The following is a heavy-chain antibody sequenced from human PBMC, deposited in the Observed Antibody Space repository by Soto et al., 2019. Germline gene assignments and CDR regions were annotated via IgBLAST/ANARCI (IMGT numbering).Heavy chain of an antibody. D-gene: IGHD3-10*01. CDR3: TRERNGSGSENWFDP. CDR2: IRSKAYGGTT. Sequence: GVSLRLSCTASGFTFGDYAMSWFRQAPGKGLEWVGFIRSKAYGGTTEYAASVKGRFTISRDDSKSIAYLQMNSLKTEDTAVYYFTRERNGSGSENWFDPWGQGTLVTVSS. J-gene: IGHJ5*02. V-gene: IGHV3-49*03. CDR1: GFTFGDYA.